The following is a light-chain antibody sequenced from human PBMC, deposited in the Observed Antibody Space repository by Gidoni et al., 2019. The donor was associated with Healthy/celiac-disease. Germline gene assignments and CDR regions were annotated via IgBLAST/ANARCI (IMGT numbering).Light chain of an antibody. Sequence: EIVLTQSPGTLSLSPGERATLSCRASQSVSSSYLAWYQQKPGQAPRLLIYGASSRATGIPDRFSGSGSGTDFTLTISRLDPEEFAVYYCQQYGSSPLTFGQXTKVEIK. J-gene: IGKJ1*01. CDR1: QSVSSSY. V-gene: IGKV3-20*01. CDR2: GAS. CDR3: QQYGSSPLT.